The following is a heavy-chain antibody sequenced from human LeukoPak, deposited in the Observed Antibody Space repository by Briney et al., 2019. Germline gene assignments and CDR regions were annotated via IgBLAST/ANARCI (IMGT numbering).Heavy chain of an antibody. J-gene: IGHJ6*02. V-gene: IGHV3-7*01. D-gene: IGHD4-11*01. Sequence: PSGGSLRLSCAASGFTFSSYWMSWVRQAPGKGLEWVANIKQDGSEKYYVDSVKGRFTISRDNAKNSLYLQMNSLRAEDTAVYYCARVSRDFYSNYYYYYGMDVWGQGTTVTVSS. CDR1: GFTFSSYW. CDR3: ARVSRDFYSNYYYYYGMDV. CDR2: IKQDGSEK.